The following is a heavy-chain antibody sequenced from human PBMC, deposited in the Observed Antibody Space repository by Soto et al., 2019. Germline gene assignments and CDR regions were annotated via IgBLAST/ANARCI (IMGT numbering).Heavy chain of an antibody. Sequence: QVQLVQSGGEVKKPGASVKVSCKASGDTVTKYGISWVRQAPGQELERWGWISFYNGHTSYALKFQRRITFTTDTSTSNASMELRSLTSDDTAVYDCASATSIAVAGKETWGQGTLVTVSS. CDR1: GDTVTKYG. V-gene: IGHV1-18*01. CDR3: ASATSIAVAGKET. J-gene: IGHJ4*02. CDR2: ISFYNGHT. D-gene: IGHD6-19*01.